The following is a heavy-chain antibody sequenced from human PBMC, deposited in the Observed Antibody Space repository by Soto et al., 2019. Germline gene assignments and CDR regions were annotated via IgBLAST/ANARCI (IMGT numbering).Heavy chain of an antibody. V-gene: IGHV1-3*01. D-gene: IGHD4-4*01. CDR2: INAGNGNT. CDR3: ATKSPLRWLQWT. Sequence: ASVKVSCKASGYTFTSYAMHWVRQAPGQRLEWMGWINAGNGNTKYSQKFQGRVTITRDTSAGTAYMELSSLRSEDTAVYYCATKSPLRWLQWTWGQGTLVTVSS. J-gene: IGHJ5*02. CDR1: GYTFTSYA.